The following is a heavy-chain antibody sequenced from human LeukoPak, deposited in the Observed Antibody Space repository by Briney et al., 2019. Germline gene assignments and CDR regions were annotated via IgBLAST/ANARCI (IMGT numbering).Heavy chain of an antibody. J-gene: IGHJ2*01. V-gene: IGHV3-23*01. CDR1: GFTFTSCA. Sequence: GGSLRLSCAASGFTFTSCAMTWVRQAPGKGLEWVSGISITGGTTYYADSAKGRFTISRDNSKNTLYLQMNSLRAEDTAIYYCAKDGWFGELSYRNWYFDLWGRGTLVTVSS. CDR3: AKDGWFGELSYRNWYFDL. CDR2: ISITGGTT. D-gene: IGHD3-10*01.